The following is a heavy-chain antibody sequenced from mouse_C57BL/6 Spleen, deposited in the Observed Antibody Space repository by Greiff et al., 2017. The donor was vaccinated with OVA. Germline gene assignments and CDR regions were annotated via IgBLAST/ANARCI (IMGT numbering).Heavy chain of an antibody. V-gene: IGHV1-39*01. Sequence: EVQLQQSGPELVKPGASVKISCKASGYSFTDYYMNWVKQSHGKGLEWIGVINPNYGTTSYNQKFKGKATLTADQSSSTAYMQLSSPTSEDSAVYFCASGTIISYFADWGKGTLVTVSA. CDR2: INPNYGTT. J-gene: IGHJ1*03. CDR1: GYSFTDYY. CDR3: ASGTIISYFAD. D-gene: IGHD3-1*01.